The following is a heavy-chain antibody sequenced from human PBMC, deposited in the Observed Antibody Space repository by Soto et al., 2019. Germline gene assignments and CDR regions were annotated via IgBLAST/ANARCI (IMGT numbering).Heavy chain of an antibody. CDR3: ARVTTFYDILTSSYALNYFDY. CDR2: IYAGGNT. D-gene: IGHD3-9*01. CDR1: GFSVTSHY. Sequence: VQLVESGGTLVQPGGSLRLSCTASGFSVTSHYMTWVRQAPGKGLECVSVIYAGGNTYYADSVKGRFTISSDNSKNTLFLQMNNLRAEDTAVYYCARVTTFYDILTSSYALNYFDYWGQGTRVTVSS. J-gene: IGHJ4*02. V-gene: IGHV3-53*01.